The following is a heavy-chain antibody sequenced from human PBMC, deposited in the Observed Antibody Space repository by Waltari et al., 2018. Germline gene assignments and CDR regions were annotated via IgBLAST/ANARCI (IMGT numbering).Heavy chain of an antibody. D-gene: IGHD4-17*01. CDR2: INHSGST. Sequence: QVQLQQWGAGLLKPSETLSLTCAVYGGSFSGYYWSWIRQPPGKGLEWIGEINHSGSTNYNPSLKSRVTISVDTSKNQFSLKLTSVTAADTAVYYYASSEPYGDYYYYYYGMDVWGQGTTVTVSS. J-gene: IGHJ6*02. CDR3: ASSEPYGDYYYYYYGMDV. CDR1: GGSFSGYY. V-gene: IGHV4-34*01.